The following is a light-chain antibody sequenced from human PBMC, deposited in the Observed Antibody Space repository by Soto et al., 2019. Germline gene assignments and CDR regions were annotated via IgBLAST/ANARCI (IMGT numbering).Light chain of an antibody. V-gene: IGLV6-57*01. J-gene: IGLJ3*02. CDR2: EDN. CDR3: QSYDATNQV. CDR1: RGSIASNY. Sequence: NFMLTQPHSVSESPGKTVTISCTRSRGSIASNYVQWYQQRPGSSPTTVIYEDNQRPSGVPDRFSGSIDSSSNSASLTISGLETEDEADYYCQSYDATNQVFGGGTKLTV.